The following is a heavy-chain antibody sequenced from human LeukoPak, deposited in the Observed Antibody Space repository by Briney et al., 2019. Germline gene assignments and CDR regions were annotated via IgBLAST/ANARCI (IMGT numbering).Heavy chain of an antibody. CDR1: GGTFSSYA. J-gene: IGHJ5*02. CDR2: IIPIFGTA. Sequence: ASVKVSCKASGGTFSSYAISWVRQAPGQGLEWMGGIIPIFGTANYAQKFQGRVTITADESTSTAYMELSSLRSEDTAVYYCARGLLTAYGSGSYGDWFDPWGQGTLVTVSS. D-gene: IGHD3-10*01. V-gene: IGHV1-69*13. CDR3: ARGLLTAYGSGSYGDWFDP.